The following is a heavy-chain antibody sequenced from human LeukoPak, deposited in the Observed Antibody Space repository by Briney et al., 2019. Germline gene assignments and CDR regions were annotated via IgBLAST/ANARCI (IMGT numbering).Heavy chain of an antibody. CDR2: ISSSGTYI. Sequence: GGSLRLSCAASGFIFNSHSMNWVRQAPGKGLEWVSSISSSGTYIYYADSVKGRFTISRDNSKNSLFLQMNSLGVEDTAVYYCATDTLRFRMDVWGNGTTVTVSS. CDR1: GFIFNSHS. V-gene: IGHV3-21*01. D-gene: IGHD3-3*01. J-gene: IGHJ6*04. CDR3: ATDTLRFRMDV.